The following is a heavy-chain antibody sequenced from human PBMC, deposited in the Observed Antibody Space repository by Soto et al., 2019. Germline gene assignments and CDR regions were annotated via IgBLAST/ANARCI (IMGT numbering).Heavy chain of an antibody. Sequence: QVQLQQWGAGLLKPSETLSLTCAVYGGSFSGYYWSWIRQPPGKGLEWIGEINHSGSTNYNPSLKSRVSISVDTSKNQFSLKLSSVTAADTAVYYCARWVRGALYYYYYYGMDVWGQGTTVTVSS. CDR2: INHSGST. CDR3: ARWVRGALYYYYYYGMDV. D-gene: IGHD3-10*01. CDR1: GGSFSGYY. J-gene: IGHJ6*02. V-gene: IGHV4-34*01.